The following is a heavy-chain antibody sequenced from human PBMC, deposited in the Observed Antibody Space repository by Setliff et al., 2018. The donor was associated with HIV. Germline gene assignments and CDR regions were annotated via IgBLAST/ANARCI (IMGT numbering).Heavy chain of an antibody. J-gene: IGHJ4*02. Sequence: SETLSLTCAVSGYSISSGYYWGWIRQPPGKGLEWIGSIYHSGDTNYNPSLKSRVTISVDTSKNQFSLNLNSVTAADTAVYYCARLGAEDFSDYDWVDYWGQGTLVTVSS. V-gene: IGHV4-38-2*01. CDR3: ARLGAEDFSDYDWVDY. D-gene: IGHD5-12*01. CDR2: IYHSGDT. CDR1: GYSISSGYY.